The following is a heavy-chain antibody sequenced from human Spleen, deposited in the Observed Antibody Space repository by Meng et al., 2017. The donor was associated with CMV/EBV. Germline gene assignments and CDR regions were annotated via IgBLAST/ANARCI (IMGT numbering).Heavy chain of an antibody. CDR1: GDSISTSNYY. J-gene: IGHJ6*02. Sequence: SETLSLTCTVSGDSISTSNYYWGWIRQPPGKGLEWIGEINHSGSTNYNPSLKSRVTISVDTSKNQFSLKLTSVTAAGTAVYYCARGSVDFWSGSYYYYGMDVWGQGPRSPSP. D-gene: IGHD3-3*01. CDR3: ARGSVDFWSGSYYYYGMDV. CDR2: INHSGST. V-gene: IGHV4-39*07.